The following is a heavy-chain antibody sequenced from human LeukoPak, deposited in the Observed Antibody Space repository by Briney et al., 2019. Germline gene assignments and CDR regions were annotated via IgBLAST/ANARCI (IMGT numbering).Heavy chain of an antibody. J-gene: IGHJ4*02. CDR2: ISTSSSYT. D-gene: IGHD6-19*01. CDR3: AKVSLAGYYFDY. V-gene: IGHV3-11*05. Sequence: PGGSLRLSCAASGFTFSDYYMSWIRQAPGKGLEWISYISTSSSYTNYADSVKGRFTISRDNAKNSLYLQMNSLRSGDTALYYCAKVSLAGYYFDYWGQGTLVTVSS. CDR1: GFTFSDYY.